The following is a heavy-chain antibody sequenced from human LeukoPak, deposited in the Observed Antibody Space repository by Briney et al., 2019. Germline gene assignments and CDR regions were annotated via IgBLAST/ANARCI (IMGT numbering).Heavy chain of an antibody. CDR1: GGSISSYY. V-gene: IGHV4-59*08. Sequence: PSETLSLTCTVSGGSISSYYWSGIRQPPGKGLEWIGYIYYSGSTNYNPSRKSRVTISVDTSKNQFSLKLRSVTAADTAVYYCARQGELAIDYWGQGTLVTVSS. D-gene: IGHD1-26*01. J-gene: IGHJ4*02. CDR2: IYYSGST. CDR3: ARQGELAIDY.